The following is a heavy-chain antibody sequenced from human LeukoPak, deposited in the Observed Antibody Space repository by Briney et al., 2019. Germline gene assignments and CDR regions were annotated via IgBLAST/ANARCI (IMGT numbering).Heavy chain of an antibody. D-gene: IGHD6-19*01. J-gene: IGHJ4*02. Sequence: KASETLSPTCTVSGYSISSNYHWGWIRQPPGKGLEWIATIYHSGSTYYNPSLKSRVTISVDTSKNQFSLKMRSVTAADTAVYYCARVRAVAGTPPDYWGQGTLVTVSS. V-gene: IGHV4-38-2*02. CDR2: IYHSGST. CDR3: ARVRAVAGTPPDY. CDR1: GYSISSNYH.